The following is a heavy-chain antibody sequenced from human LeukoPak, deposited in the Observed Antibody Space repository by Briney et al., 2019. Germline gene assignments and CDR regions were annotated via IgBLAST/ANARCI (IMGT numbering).Heavy chain of an antibody. CDR1: GYTFTGYY. V-gene: IGHV1-2*04. Sequence: ASVKVSCKASGYTFTGYYMHWVRQAPGQGLEWMGWINPNSGGTNYAQKFQGWVTMTRDTSISTAYMELSRLRSDDTAVYYSASGSPTVGDAFDIWGQGTMVTVSS. CDR2: INPNSGGT. D-gene: IGHD4-23*01. CDR3: ASGSPTVGDAFDI. J-gene: IGHJ3*02.